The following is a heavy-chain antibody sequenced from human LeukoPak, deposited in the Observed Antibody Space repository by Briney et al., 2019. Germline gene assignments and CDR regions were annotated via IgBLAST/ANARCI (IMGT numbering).Heavy chain of an antibody. CDR3: ASGNAAAGFDY. Sequence: QPGGSLRLSCAASGFTFSSYIMTRVRQAPGKGLERVSYITSSGSTIHYADSVKGRFTISRDNAKNSLYLQMNSLRAEDTAIYYCASGNAAAGFDYWGQGTLVTVSS. D-gene: IGHD6-13*01. CDR1: GFTFSSYI. J-gene: IGHJ4*02. V-gene: IGHV3-48*04. CDR2: ITSSGSTI.